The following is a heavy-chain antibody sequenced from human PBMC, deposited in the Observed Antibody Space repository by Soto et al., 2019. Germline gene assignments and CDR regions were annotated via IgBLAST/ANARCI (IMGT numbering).Heavy chain of an antibody. CDR1: GFTFSSYP. Sequence: EVQLLESGGGLIQPGGSLTLSCVASGFTFSSYPMSWVRQAPGKGLEWVSSISGSGGTTYHADSVKGRFTVSRDNSKNTLFLQMNSRRAEDTAVYYCAKEFVEWLLGGYFDYWGQGTLVTVSS. J-gene: IGHJ4*02. CDR3: AKEFVEWLLGGYFDY. V-gene: IGHV3-23*01. CDR2: ISGSGGTT. D-gene: IGHD3-3*01.